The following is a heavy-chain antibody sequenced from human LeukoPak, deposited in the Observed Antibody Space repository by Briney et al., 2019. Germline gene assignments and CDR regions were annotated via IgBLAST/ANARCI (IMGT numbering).Heavy chain of an antibody. J-gene: IGHJ4*02. CDR3: AKDLSYYDSSGYYRLFDY. CDR2: IRDRTGSST. Sequence: TGGSLRLSCTASGFTFSTNAMSWVRQAPGKGLEWVSSIRDRTGSSTYYADSVKGRFTFSRDNSKNTLYLQMNSLRAEDTAVYYCAKDLSYYDSSGYYRLFDYWGQGTLVTVSS. D-gene: IGHD3-22*01. CDR1: GFTFSTNA. V-gene: IGHV3-23*01.